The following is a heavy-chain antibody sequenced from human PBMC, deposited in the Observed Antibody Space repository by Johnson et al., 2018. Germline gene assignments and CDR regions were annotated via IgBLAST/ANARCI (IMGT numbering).Heavy chain of an antibody. D-gene: IGHD3-3*01. V-gene: IGHV3-9*01. CDR1: GFIFDDYA. CDR3: AKAPVGWLGEGAEYFQH. CDR2: ISWNSGKI. Sequence: VQLVESGGGLVQPGRSLRLSCAASGFIFDDYAMHWVRQAPGKGLEWVSGISWNSGKIEYADSVKGRFTISRDNAKNSLYLHMNSLRAEDTALYYCAKAPVGWLGEGAEYFQHWGQGTLVTVSS. J-gene: IGHJ1*01.